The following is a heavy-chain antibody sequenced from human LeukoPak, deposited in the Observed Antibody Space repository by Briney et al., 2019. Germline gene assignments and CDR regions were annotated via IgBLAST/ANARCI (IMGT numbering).Heavy chain of an antibody. CDR1: GGSISSGGYY. V-gene: IGHV4-39*01. Sequence: SETLSLTCTVSGGSISSGGYYWSWIRQHPGKGLEWIGSIYYSGSTNYNPSLKSRVTISVDTSKNQFSLRLSSVTAADTAVYYCATLGYDSSGYSGDAFDIWGQGTMVTVSS. D-gene: IGHD3-22*01. J-gene: IGHJ3*02. CDR3: ATLGYDSSGYSGDAFDI. CDR2: IYYSGST.